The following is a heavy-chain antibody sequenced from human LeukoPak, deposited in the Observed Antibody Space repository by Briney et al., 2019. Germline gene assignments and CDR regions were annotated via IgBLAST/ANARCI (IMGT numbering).Heavy chain of an antibody. D-gene: IGHD3-10*01. CDR1: GGSFSGYY. V-gene: IGHV4-34*01. Sequence: PSETLSFTCAVYGGSFSGYYWIWIRQPPGKGLEWIGEINHSGSTNYNPPLNSGATISDNTSENQFTLRLSSVTAAATAVYYCARTRLLLWLRWFDAWGQGNLVTVSS. J-gene: IGHJ5*02. CDR2: INHSGST. CDR3: ARTRLLLWLRWFDA.